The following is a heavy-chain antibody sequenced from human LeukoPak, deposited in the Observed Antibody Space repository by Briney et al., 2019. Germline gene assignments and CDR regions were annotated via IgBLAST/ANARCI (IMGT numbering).Heavy chain of an antibody. Sequence: EASVKVSCKASGYTFTGYYMHWVRQAPGQGLEWMGWINPNSGGTNYAQKFQGRVTTTRDTSISTAYMELSRLRSDDTAVYYCARTGGSGYYSPRNLDYYYYMDVWGKGTTVTISS. V-gene: IGHV1-2*02. CDR3: ARTGGSGYYSPRNLDYYYYMDV. J-gene: IGHJ6*03. CDR1: GYTFTGYY. CDR2: INPNSGGT. D-gene: IGHD3-22*01.